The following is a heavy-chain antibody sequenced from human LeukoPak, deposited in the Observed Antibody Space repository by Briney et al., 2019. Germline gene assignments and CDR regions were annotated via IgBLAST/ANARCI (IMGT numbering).Heavy chain of an antibody. V-gene: IGHV3-9*01. Sequence: GRSLRLSCAASGFSFPDSAMHWVRQAPGEGLEWVSVISWNSGTIVYADSVKGRFTISRDNAKNSLYLQMNSLRPDDTALYYCAKKSGTSSSLDYWGQGTLVTVSS. CDR1: GFSFPDSA. CDR2: ISWNSGTI. CDR3: AKKSGTSSSLDY. J-gene: IGHJ4*02. D-gene: IGHD6-6*01.